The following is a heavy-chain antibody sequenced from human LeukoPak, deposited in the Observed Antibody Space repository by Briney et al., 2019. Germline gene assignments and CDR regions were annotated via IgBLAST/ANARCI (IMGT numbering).Heavy chain of an antibody. V-gene: IGHV3-74*01. CDR1: GFTFSGYW. D-gene: IGHD3-10*01. CDR3: ARDQVLGSGSYDY. J-gene: IGHJ4*02. Sequence: GGSLRLSCAVSGFTFSGYWMHWVRQAPGKGLVWVSRINTDGTFTNYADSVKGRFTISRVNAKNTLFLQMSSLRVEDTAVYYCARDQVLGSGSYDYWGQGMLVTVSS. CDR2: INTDGTFT.